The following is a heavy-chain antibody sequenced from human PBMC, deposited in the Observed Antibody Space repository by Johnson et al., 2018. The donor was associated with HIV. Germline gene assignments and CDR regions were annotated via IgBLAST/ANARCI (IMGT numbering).Heavy chain of an antibody. D-gene: IGHD2-21*01. J-gene: IGHJ3*02. Sequence: VQLVESGGGVVQTGRSLRLSCAASGFTFSSYAMHWVRQAPGKGLEWVAVISYDGSNKYYADSVKGRFTISRDNSKNTLYLQMNSLRAEDTAGYYCARAGVVFSTASHDAFDIWGQGTMVTVSS. V-gene: IGHV3-30*04. CDR3: ARAGVVFSTASHDAFDI. CDR1: GFTFSSYA. CDR2: ISYDGSNK.